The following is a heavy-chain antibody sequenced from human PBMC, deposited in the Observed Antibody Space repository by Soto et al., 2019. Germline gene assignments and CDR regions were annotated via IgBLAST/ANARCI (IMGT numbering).Heavy chain of an antibody. CDR1: GFTFSNAW. CDR3: TTGVGCSGGSCYSDYYYYYGMDV. J-gene: IGHJ6*02. Sequence: GGSLRLSCAASGFTFSNAWMNWVRQAPGKGLEWVGRIKSKTDGGTTDYAAPVKGRFTISRDDSKNTLYLQMNSLKTEDTAVYYCTTGVGCSGGSCYSDYYYYYGMDVWGQGTTVTVSS. V-gene: IGHV3-15*07. CDR2: IKSKTDGGTT. D-gene: IGHD2-15*01.